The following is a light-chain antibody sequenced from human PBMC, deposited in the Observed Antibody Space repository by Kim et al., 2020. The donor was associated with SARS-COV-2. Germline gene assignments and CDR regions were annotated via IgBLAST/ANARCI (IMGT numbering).Light chain of an antibody. Sequence: DIQMTQSPSTLSASVGDRVTITCRASHSISNLLAWYQQKPGKAPTLLIYDASSLQGGVPSTFSGSGSGTEFTLTISSLQPDDFATYYCQQYSNYSPWTFGQGTKVDIK. J-gene: IGKJ1*01. CDR1: HSISNL. CDR3: QQYSNYSPWT. V-gene: IGKV1-5*01. CDR2: DAS.